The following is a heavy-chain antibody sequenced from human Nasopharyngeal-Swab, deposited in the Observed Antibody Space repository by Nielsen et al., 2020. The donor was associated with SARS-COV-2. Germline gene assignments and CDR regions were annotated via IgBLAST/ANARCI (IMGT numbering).Heavy chain of an antibody. V-gene: IGHV3-7*01. CDR2: INQDGSAR. Sequence: GESLKISCAASGFTFSSSWMNWFRQAPEKGLEWVANINQDGSARNYVDSVRGRLTISRDNTKNSLYLQMDSLRIEDTGVYYCARDSAYGDYVFDYWGQGTLVTVSS. D-gene: IGHD4-17*01. J-gene: IGHJ4*02. CDR3: ARDSAYGDYVFDY. CDR1: GFTFSSSW.